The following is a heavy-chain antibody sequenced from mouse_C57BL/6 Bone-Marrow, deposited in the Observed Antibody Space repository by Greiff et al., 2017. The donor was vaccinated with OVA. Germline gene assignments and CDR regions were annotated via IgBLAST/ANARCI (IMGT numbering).Heavy chain of an antibody. CDR2: IYPRSGNT. Sequence: VQLQQSGAELARPGASVKLSCKASGYTFTSYGISWVKQRTGQGLEWIGEIYPRSGNTYYNEKFKGKATLTADKSSSKAYLALLSLTSVDSAVYFCARRGYYGYSWFAYWGPGTLVTVSA. CDR1: GYTFTSYG. D-gene: IGHD2-2*01. J-gene: IGHJ3*01. CDR3: ARRGYYGYSWFAY. V-gene: IGHV1-81*01.